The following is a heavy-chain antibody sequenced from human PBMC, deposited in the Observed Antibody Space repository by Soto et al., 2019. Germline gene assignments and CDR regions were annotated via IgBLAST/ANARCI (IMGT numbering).Heavy chain of an antibody. CDR2: IIPIFGTA. V-gene: IGHV1-69*06. D-gene: IGHD6-13*01. CDR1: GGTFSSYA. Sequence: QVQLVQSGAEVKKPGSSVKVSCKASGGTFSSYAISWVRQAPGQGLEWMGGIIPIFGTANYAQKFQGRVTITADTSTSTAYMELSSLRSEDTAVYYCARSSDSSIWYSTYYYYYGMAVWGQGTTVTVSS. CDR3: ARSSDSSIWYSTYYYYYGMAV. J-gene: IGHJ6*02.